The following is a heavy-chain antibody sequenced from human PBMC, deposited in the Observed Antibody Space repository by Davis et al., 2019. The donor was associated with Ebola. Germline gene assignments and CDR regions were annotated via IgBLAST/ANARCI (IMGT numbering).Heavy chain of an antibody. J-gene: IGHJ5*02. CDR3: ARGHFTGVTPLFDP. D-gene: IGHD3-3*02. CDR2: MNPNSGNT. V-gene: IGHV1-8*02. CDR1: GYTFTSYG. Sequence: ASVKVSCKASGYTFTSYGISWVRQAPGQGLEWMGWMNPNSGNTGYAQKFQGRVTMTRNTSISTAYMELSSLRSEDTAVYYCARGHFTGVTPLFDPWGQGTLVTVSS.